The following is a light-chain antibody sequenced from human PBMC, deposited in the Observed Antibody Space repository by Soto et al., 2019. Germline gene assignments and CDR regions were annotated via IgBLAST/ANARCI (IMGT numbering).Light chain of an antibody. J-gene: IGLJ1*01. CDR3: SSYTSSSTPYV. Sequence: QSALTQPASVSGSPGQSITISCTGTSSDVGDYNYVSWYQQHRGKAPKLMVYEVSNRPSGVSNRFSGSKSGNTASLTISGLQAEDEADYYCSSYTSSSTPYVFGTGTKLTFL. CDR2: EVS. CDR1: SSDVGDYNY. V-gene: IGLV2-14*01.